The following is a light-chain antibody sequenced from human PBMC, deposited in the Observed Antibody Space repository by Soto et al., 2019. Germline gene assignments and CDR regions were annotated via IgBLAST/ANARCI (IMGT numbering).Light chain of an antibody. CDR3: MQRLQTPYT. Sequence: DIVMTQSPLSLSVTPGEPASISCRSSQNLLHSSGYRYLDWYLQKPGQSPQLLIYVASDRASGVPDRFSGSGSGTDFTLQISRVEPEDVGVYYCMQRLQTPYTFGLGTKLEIK. V-gene: IGKV2-28*01. CDR2: VAS. CDR1: QNLLHSSGYRY. J-gene: IGKJ2*01.